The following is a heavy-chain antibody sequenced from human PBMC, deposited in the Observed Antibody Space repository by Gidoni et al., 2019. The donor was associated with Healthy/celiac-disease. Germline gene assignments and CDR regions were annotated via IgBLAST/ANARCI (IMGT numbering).Heavy chain of an antibody. J-gene: IGHJ4*02. CDR3: ARHMGSGWLYYFDY. D-gene: IGHD6-19*01. V-gene: IGHV4-39*01. CDR2: IYYSGST. Sequence: LEWIGSIYYSGSTYYNPSLKSRVTISVDTSKNQFSLKLSSVTAADTAVYYCARHMGSGWLYYFDYWGQGTLVTVSS.